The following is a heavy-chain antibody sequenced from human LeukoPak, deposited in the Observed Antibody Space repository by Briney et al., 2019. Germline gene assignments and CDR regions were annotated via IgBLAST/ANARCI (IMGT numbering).Heavy chain of an antibody. J-gene: IGHJ5*02. CDR1: GGTFSSYA. CDR3: AKTSYDILTGYYFGWFDP. Sequence: SVKVSCKASGGTFSSYAISWVRQAPGQGLEWMGGIIPIFGTANYAQQFQCRVTITADESTSTAYMELSSLRSEDTVFYYWAKTSYDILTGYYFGWFDPWGQGTLVTVSS. D-gene: IGHD3-9*01. V-gene: IGHV1-69*13. CDR2: IIPIFGTA.